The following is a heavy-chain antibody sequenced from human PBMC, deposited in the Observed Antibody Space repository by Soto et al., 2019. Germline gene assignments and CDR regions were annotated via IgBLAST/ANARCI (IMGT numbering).Heavy chain of an antibody. V-gene: IGHV4-30-4*07. CDR2: IYYSGST. D-gene: IGHD3-10*01. Sequence: PSETLSLTCGVSGDTISTGGYSWAWIRQPPGKALEWIGYIYYSGSTNYNPSLKSRLIISVDTSQNQVSLKLASVTAADTAVYYCLTQGFGPLHGLVDVWGQGTTVTVSS. CDR1: GDTISTGGYS. CDR3: LTQGFGPLHGLVDV. J-gene: IGHJ6*02.